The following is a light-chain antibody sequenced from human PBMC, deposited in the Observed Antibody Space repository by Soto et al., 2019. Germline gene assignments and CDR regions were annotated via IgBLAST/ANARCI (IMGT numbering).Light chain of an antibody. J-gene: IGLJ3*02. V-gene: IGLV2-14*03. Sequence: QSALTQPASVSGSPGQSITISCTGTSSDVGGYNYVSWYQQHPGKAPKLMIYDVSNRPSGVSNRFSGSKSGNTASLTISGLQPEDGADYYCASYTSSSTWLFGGGTKVTVL. CDR1: SSDVGGYNY. CDR3: ASYTSSSTWL. CDR2: DVS.